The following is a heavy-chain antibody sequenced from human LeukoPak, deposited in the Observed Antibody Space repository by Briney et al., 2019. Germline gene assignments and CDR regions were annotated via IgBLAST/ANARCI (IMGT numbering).Heavy chain of an antibody. J-gene: IGHJ6*03. D-gene: IGHD3-3*01. CDR3: ARTARITIFGVVIENYYYYYMDV. V-gene: IGHV4-34*01. Sequence: SETLSLTCAVYGGSFSGYYWSWIRQPPGKGLEWIGEINHSGSTNYNPSLKSRVTISVDTSKNQFSPKLSSVTAADTAVYYCARTARITIFGVVIENYYYYYMDVWGKGTTVTVSS. CDR2: INHSGST. CDR1: GGSFSGYY.